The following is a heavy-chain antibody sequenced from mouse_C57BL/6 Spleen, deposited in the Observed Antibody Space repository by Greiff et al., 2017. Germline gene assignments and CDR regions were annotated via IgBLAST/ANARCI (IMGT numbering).Heavy chain of an antibody. CDR3: TRAGGLPFFAY. D-gene: IGHD2-4*01. CDR2: IDPETGGP. CDR1: GYTFTDYE. V-gene: IGHV1-15*01. J-gene: IGHJ3*01. Sequence: QVQLQQSGAELVRPGASVTLSCKASGYTFTDYEMHWVKQTPVHGLEWIGAIDPETGGPAYNQKFKGKAILTADKSSSTAYMELRSLTSEDSAVYYCTRAGGLPFFAYWGQGTLVTVSA.